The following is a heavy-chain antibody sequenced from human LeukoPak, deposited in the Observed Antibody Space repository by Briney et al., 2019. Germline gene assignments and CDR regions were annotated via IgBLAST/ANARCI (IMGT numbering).Heavy chain of an antibody. V-gene: IGHV3-74*01. CDR2: INNDGSTT. CDR3: AGGVGYYDSTFDL. J-gene: IGHJ2*01. CDR1: GFTLRSYW. D-gene: IGHD3-22*01. Sequence: GGSLRLSCAASGFTLRSYWVHWVRQAPGKGVGWVLGINNDGSTTRYADSVKGRFTISRDNAKNTLYVQKTSVRVEDTAVYYCAGGVGYYDSTFDLWGRDTLVTVSP.